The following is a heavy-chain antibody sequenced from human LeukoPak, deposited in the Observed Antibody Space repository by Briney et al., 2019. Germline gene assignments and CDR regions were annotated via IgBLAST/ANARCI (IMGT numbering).Heavy chain of an antibody. D-gene: IGHD4-17*01. V-gene: IGHV3-21*01. CDR2: ISSSSSDI. J-gene: IGHJ4*02. Sequence: GGSLRLSCAASGFTFSDYTMNWVRQAPGKGLEWVSSISSSSSDIYYADSVKGRFTISRDNAKKSLSLQMNSLRAEDTAVYYCARDRGAYGDYLPVDYWGQGTLVTVSS. CDR1: GFTFSDYT. CDR3: ARDRGAYGDYLPVDY.